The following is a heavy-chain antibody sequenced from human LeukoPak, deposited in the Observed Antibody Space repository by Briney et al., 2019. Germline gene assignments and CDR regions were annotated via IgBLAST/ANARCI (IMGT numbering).Heavy chain of an antibody. V-gene: IGHV4-59*08. CDR3: ARRSSSWSVPYYFDY. CDR1: GGSISSYY. CDR2: IYYSGST. Sequence: PSETLSLTCTVSGGSISSYYWSWIRQPPGKGLEWIGYIYYSGSTNYNPSLKSRVTISVDTSKNQFSLKLSSVTAADTAVYYCARRSSSWSVPYYFDYWGQGTLVTVSS. D-gene: IGHD6-13*01. J-gene: IGHJ4*02.